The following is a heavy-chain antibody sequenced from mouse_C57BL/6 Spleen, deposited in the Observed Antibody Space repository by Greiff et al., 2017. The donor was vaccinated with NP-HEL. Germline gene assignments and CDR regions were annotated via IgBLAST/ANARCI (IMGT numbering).Heavy chain of an antibody. D-gene: IGHD1-1*01. V-gene: IGHV1-76*01. CDR2: IYPGSGNT. CDR1: GYTFTDYY. Sequence: QVHVKQSGAELVRPGASVKLSCKASGYTFTDYYINWVKQRPGQGLEWIARIYPGSGNTYYNEKFKGKATLTAEKSSSTAYMQLSSLTSEDSAVYFCARGYYGSYAMDYWGKGTSVTVSS. J-gene: IGHJ4*01. CDR3: ARGYYGSYAMDY.